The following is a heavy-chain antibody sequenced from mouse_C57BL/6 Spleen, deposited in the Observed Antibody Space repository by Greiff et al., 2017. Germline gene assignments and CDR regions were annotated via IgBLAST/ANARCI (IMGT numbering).Heavy chain of an antibody. J-gene: IGHJ3*01. CDR3: ATGAYYSNPSWFAY. CDR2: IIPNNGGT. V-gene: IGHV1-26*01. Sequence: EVQLQQSGPELVKPGASVKISCKASGYTFTDYYMNWVKQSHGKSLEWIGDIIPNNGGTSYNQKFKGKATLTVATSSNTAYMALRSLTSEDSALYYCATGAYYSNPSWFAYWGQGTLVTVSA. CDR1: GYTFTDYY. D-gene: IGHD2-5*01.